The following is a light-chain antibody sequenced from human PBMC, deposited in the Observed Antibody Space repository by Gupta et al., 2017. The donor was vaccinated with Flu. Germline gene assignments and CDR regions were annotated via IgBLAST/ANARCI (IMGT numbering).Light chain of an antibody. CDR3: QQYDNYPLT. J-gene: IGKJ3*01. CDR1: QGVNTW. Sequence: DIQLTQSPSSLSASMGDSVTITCRASQGVNTWLAWYQQKPGEAPKSLIYAASNLQSGVPSRFTGSGSGTEFSLTINNLQPEDSATYYCQQYDNYPLTFGPGTRLEI. CDR2: AAS. V-gene: IGKV1D-16*01.